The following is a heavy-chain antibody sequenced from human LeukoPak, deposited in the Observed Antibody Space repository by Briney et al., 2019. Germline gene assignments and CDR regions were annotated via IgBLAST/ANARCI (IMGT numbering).Heavy chain of an antibody. J-gene: IGHJ4*02. Sequence: ASVKVSCKASGYTFTGCDMHWVRQAPGQGHEWMGWINPNSGGTNYAQKFQGRVTMTTDTSTSTAYMELRSLRSDDTAVYYCARGGSGYDYDYWGQGTLVTVSS. V-gene: IGHV1-2*02. CDR1: GYTFTGCD. CDR2: INPNSGGT. CDR3: ARGGSGYDYDY. D-gene: IGHD5-12*01.